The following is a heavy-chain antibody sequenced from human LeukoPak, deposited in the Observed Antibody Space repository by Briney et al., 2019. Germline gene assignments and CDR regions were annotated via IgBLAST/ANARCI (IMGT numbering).Heavy chain of an antibody. CDR2: ISGSGGST. Sequence: GGSLGLSCATSGFTFSSYAMSWVRQAPGKGLEWVSAISGSGGSTYYADSVKGRFTISRDNSKNTLYLQMNSLRAEDTAVYYCAKESRVGGFNPLDYWGQGTLVTVSS. D-gene: IGHD3-10*01. CDR1: GFTFSSYA. V-gene: IGHV3-23*01. J-gene: IGHJ4*02. CDR3: AKESRVGGFNPLDY.